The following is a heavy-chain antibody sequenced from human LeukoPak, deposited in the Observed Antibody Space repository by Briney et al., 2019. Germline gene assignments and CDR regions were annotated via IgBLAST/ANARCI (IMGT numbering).Heavy chain of an antibody. D-gene: IGHD2-2*01. Sequence: SETLSLTWAGSGGSISSYYWSWIRQPAGKGLEWIGRIYTSGSTNYNPSLKSRVTMSVDTSKNQFSLKLSSVTAADTAVYFCARGRGVLPATMRYYFDYWGQGTLVIVSS. CDR3: ARGRGVLPATMRYYFDY. CDR1: GGSISSYY. J-gene: IGHJ4*02. V-gene: IGHV4-4*07. CDR2: IYTSGST.